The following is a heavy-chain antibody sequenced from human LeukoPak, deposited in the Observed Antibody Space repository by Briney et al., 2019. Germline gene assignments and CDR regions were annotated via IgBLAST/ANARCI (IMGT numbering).Heavy chain of an antibody. D-gene: IGHD1-26*01. CDR1: GFTFSSYA. CDR3: AKESGSYYPYNWFDP. CDR2: ISASDYRT. Sequence: GGSLRLSCAASGFTFSSYAMTWVRQAPGKGLEWVSSISASDYRTYYADSVKGRFTISRDNSKNTLFLQLNSLRAEDTAIYYCAKESGSYYPYNWFDPWGQGTLVTVSS. J-gene: IGHJ5*02. V-gene: IGHV3-23*01.